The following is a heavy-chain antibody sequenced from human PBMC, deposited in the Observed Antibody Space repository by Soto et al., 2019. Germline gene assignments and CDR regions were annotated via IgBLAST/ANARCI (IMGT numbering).Heavy chain of an antibody. J-gene: IGHJ3*02. CDR3: AKDDSGYDLGDAFDI. V-gene: IGHV3-30*18. Sequence: GGPRRLSCAASGFTLSSYGMHWVRQAPGKGLEWVAVISYDGSNKYYADSVKGRFTISRDNSKNTLYLQMNSLRAEDTAVYYCAKDDSGYDLGDAFDIWGQGTMVTVS. D-gene: IGHD5-12*01. CDR1: GFTLSSYG. CDR2: ISYDGSNK.